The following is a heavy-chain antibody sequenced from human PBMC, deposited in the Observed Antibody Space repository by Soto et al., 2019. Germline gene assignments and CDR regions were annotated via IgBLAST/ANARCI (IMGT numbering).Heavy chain of an antibody. V-gene: IGHV1-69*12. CDR3: ARDKDRQQLGGNYYYILDV. CDR1: GGTFSTSA. Sequence: QVQLMQSGAEVKKPGSSVKVSCKASGGTFSTSAMSWVRQAPGEGLEWVGGIMPVFATPDYAQKFQGRVIISADESTTTAYLELTSLTTDDTAVYYCARDKDRQQLGGNYYYILDVWGQGTAITVSS. D-gene: IGHD3-3*02. J-gene: IGHJ6*02. CDR2: IMPVFATP.